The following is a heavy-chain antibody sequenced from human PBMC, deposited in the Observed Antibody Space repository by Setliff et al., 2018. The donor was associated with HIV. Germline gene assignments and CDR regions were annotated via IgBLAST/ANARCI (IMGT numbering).Heavy chain of an antibody. CDR3: VRHRSAVAGTRIGYCYYMDV. V-gene: IGHV5-51*01. CDR1: GYSFTTYW. D-gene: IGHD6-19*01. Sequence: GESLKISCQGSGYSFTTYWIGGVRQMPGKGLEWMGIIYPGDSDTRYSPSFQGQVTISADKAITTAYLQWSSLKASDTAIYYCVRHRSAVAGTRIGYCYYMDVWGKGTTVTVSS. CDR2: IYPGDSDT. J-gene: IGHJ6*03.